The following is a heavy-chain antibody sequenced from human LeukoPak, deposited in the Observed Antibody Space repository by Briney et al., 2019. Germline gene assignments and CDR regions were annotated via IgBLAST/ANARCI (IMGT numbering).Heavy chain of an antibody. D-gene: IGHD3-10*01. CDR2: MNPNSGNT. CDR1: GYTFTSYD. CDR3: AREERGRYFDY. V-gene: IGHV1-8*01. Sequence: ASVKVSCKASGYTFTSYDINWVRQATGQGLEWMGWMNPNSGNTGYAPKFQGRVTMTRNTSIGTAYMELSNLRSEDTAVYYCAREERGRYFDYWAQGTLVTVSS. J-gene: IGHJ4*02.